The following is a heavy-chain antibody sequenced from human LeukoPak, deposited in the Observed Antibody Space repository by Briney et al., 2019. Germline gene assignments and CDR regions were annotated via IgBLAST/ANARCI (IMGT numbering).Heavy chain of an antibody. CDR1: GDSVYTSSYF. D-gene: IGHD2-2*03. CDR3: ARQGNGYCTSANCLFSFDN. Sequence: PSETLSLTCTVSGDSVYTSSYFWAWIRQSPGRGLEWIASIYYSGNTYYNPSLRGRVTISEDTSKNQFSLKLSFVTAADTAVYYCARQGNGYCTSANCLFSFDNWGQGTLVTVFS. J-gene: IGHJ4*02. CDR2: IYYSGNT. V-gene: IGHV4-39*01.